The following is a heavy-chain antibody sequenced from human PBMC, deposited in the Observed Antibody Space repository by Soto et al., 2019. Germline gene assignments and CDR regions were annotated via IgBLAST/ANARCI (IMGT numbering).Heavy chain of an antibody. CDR3: ARAIVVVPAAIDY. J-gene: IGHJ4*02. CDR2: IYYSGST. Sequence: QVQLQESGPGLVKPSQTLSLTCTVSGGSVSSGGYYWSWIRQHPGKGLEWIGYIYYSGSTYYNPSLKSRVTISVDTSKNQFSLKLSSVTAADTAVYYCARAIVVVPAAIDYWGQGTLVTVSS. V-gene: IGHV4-31*03. CDR1: GGSVSSGGYY. D-gene: IGHD2-2*01.